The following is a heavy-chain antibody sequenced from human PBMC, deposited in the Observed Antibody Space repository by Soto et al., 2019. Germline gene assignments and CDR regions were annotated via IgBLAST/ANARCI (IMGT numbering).Heavy chain of an antibody. J-gene: IGHJ6*03. Sequence: SETLSLTCTVSGGSISSYYWSWIRQPPGKGLEWIGYIYYSGSTNYNPSLKSRVTISVDTSKNQFSLKLSSVTAADTAVYYCARARYYDFWSGYSPAYYYYYYMDVWGKGTTVTVSS. CDR3: ARARYYDFWSGYSPAYYYYYYMDV. CDR1: GGSISSYY. CDR2: IYYSGST. V-gene: IGHV4-59*01. D-gene: IGHD3-3*01.